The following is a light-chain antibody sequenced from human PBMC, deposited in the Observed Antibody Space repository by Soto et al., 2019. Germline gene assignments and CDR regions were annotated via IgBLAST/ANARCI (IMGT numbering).Light chain of an antibody. CDR3: QQYGGSPPT. J-gene: IGKJ1*01. CDR1: QSVKNSS. Sequence: ESVLAQSPGTLSLSPGERGTLSCRASQSVKNSSLGWDQQTPGQAPRLFFYGESSRATGIPDRFSGSGSGKDFTLPISRLEPEDFAVFYCQQYGGSPPTVGQGTKVEIK. CDR2: GES. V-gene: IGKV3-20*01.